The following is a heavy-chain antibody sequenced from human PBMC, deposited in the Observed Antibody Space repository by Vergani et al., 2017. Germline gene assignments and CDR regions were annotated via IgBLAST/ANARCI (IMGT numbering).Heavy chain of an antibody. Sequence: QLQLQESGPGLVKPSATLSLTCSVSGASIRSSNYYWGWIRQPPGKGLEWIASIYYSGSTYYNPSLKSRVTISVDTSKNQFSLKLSSVTAADTAVYYCARDHSLLGELSHWFDPWGQGTLVTVSS. D-gene: IGHD3-16*02. CDR3: ARDHSLLGELSHWFDP. CDR2: IYYSGST. J-gene: IGHJ5*02. CDR1: GASIRSSNYY. V-gene: IGHV4-39*02.